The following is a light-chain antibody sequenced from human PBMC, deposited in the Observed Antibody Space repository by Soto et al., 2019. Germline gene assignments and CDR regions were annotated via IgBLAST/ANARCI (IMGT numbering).Light chain of an antibody. J-gene: IGLJ3*02. CDR2: KVS. CDR1: SSDVGDGDF. Sequence: QSALTQPASVSGSPRQSITITCTGTSSDVGDGDFVYWYQQRPGNAPKLMIYKVSNQPSGVSNRFSGSKSGNTASLTISGLQAEDEADYYCCSYRRSYTWVFGGGTKLTVL. V-gene: IGLV2-14*01. CDR3: CSYRRSYTWV.